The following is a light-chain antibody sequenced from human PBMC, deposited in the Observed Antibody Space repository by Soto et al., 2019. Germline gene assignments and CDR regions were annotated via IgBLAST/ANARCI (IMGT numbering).Light chain of an antibody. CDR2: DVS. V-gene: IGLV2-14*03. CDR3: SLYISSSVI. J-gene: IGLJ2*01. CDR1: SSDVGGYNY. Sequence: SALTQPASVSGSPGQSITISCTGASSDVGGYNYVSWYQQHPGKAPKLMIYDVSNRPSGVSNRFSGSKSANTASLTISGLQAEDEADYYCSLYISSSVIFGGGTKVTVL.